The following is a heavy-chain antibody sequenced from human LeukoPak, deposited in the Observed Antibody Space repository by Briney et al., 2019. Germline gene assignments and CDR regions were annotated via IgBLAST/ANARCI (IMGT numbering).Heavy chain of an antibody. CDR2: ISGSGGNT. V-gene: IGHV3-23*01. CDR3: ARGMSATSGYLELEY. D-gene: IGHD3-22*01. J-gene: IGHJ4*02. Sequence: WVRQPPGKGLEWVSAISGSGGNTYSADSVKGRCTISRDNSKKTLFLHMNSLRAEDTAVYYCARGMSATSGYLELEYWGQGTLVTVS.